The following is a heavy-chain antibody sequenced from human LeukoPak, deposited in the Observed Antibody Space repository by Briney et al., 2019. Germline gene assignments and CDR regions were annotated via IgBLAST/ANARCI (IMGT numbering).Heavy chain of an antibody. CDR1: GGSISSSSYY. CDR3: ASTRGYSYGGLDF. V-gene: IGHV4-39*01. J-gene: IGHJ4*02. CDR2: IYYSGKT. Sequence: SETLSLTCTVSGGSISSSSYYWGWIRQPPGKGLEWIGSIYYSGKTYYSPSPKSRVTISVDTSKNQFSLKLSSVTAADTAVYYCASTRGYSYGGLDFWGQGTLVTVSS. D-gene: IGHD5-18*01.